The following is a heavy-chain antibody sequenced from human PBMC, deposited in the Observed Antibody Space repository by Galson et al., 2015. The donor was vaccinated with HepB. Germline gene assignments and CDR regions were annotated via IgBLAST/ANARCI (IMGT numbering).Heavy chain of an antibody. CDR2: INTNTGKA. D-gene: IGHD3-16*01. CDR1: GYTFTSKP. J-gene: IGHJ5*01. Sequence: SVKVSCKASGYTFTSKPMNWVRQAPGQGPEWLGWINTNTGKATYAQGLTGRFVFSLDSSVSTAYLQLSSLKADDTAVYYCARDFGGGASWFDFWGQGTLVTVSS. V-gene: IGHV7-4-1*02. CDR3: ARDFGGGASWFDF.